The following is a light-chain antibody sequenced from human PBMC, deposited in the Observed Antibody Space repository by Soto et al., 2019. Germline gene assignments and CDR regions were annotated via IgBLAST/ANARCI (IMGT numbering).Light chain of an antibody. J-gene: IGKJ1*01. CDR3: PQYDTSPRT. CDR1: QSISSNY. CDR2: GAS. Sequence: EVMLTQSPGTLSLSPGERATLSCRGSQSISSNYLAWYQQKSGQAPRLLIYGASNRATGIPDRFSGSGSGTDFTLTIRRLEPEDFAVYYCPQYDTSPRTFGQGTKVEFK. V-gene: IGKV3-20*01.